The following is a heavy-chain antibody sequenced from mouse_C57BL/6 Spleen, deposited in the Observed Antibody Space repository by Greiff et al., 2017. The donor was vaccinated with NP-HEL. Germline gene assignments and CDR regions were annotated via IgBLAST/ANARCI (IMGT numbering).Heavy chain of an antibody. CDR2: ISYDGSN. CDR1: GYSITSGYY. CDR3: ARGAVVATGYFDV. D-gene: IGHD1-1*01. Sequence: EVQLQQSGPGLVKPSQSLSLTCSVTGYSITSGYYWNWIRQFPGNKLEWMGYISYDGSNNYNPSLKNRISITRDTSKNQFFLKLNSVTTEDTATYYCARGAVVATGYFDVWGTGTTVTVSS. V-gene: IGHV3-6*01. J-gene: IGHJ1*03.